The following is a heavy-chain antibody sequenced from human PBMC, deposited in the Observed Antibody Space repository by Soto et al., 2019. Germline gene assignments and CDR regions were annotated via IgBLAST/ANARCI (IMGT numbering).Heavy chain of an antibody. Sequence: QVQLVQSGAEVKKPGSSVKVSCKASGGTFSSYTISWVRQAPGQGLEWMGRIIPILGIANYAQKFQGRVTITADKSTSTAYMELGSLSAQDTAGYYCARGGEGKLGQHWGQGTLVTVSS. J-gene: IGHJ1*01. D-gene: IGHD7-27*01. V-gene: IGHV1-69*02. CDR3: ARGGEGKLGQH. CDR1: GGTFSSYT. CDR2: IIPILGIA.